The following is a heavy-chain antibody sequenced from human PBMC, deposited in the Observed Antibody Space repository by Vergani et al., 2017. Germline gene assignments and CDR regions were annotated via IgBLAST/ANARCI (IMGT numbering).Heavy chain of an antibody. CDR3: ARDRKRVRGVDYGMDV. CDR2: IYYSGST. J-gene: IGHJ6*02. D-gene: IGHD3-10*01. CDR1: GGSISSGDYY. V-gene: IGHV4-30-4*01. Sequence: QVQLQESGPGLVKPSQTLSLTCTVSGGSISSGDYYWSWIRQPPGKGLEWIGYIYYSGSTYYNPSLKSRVTISVDTSKNQFSLKLSSVTAADTAVYYCARDRKRVRGVDYGMDVWGQGTTVTVSS.